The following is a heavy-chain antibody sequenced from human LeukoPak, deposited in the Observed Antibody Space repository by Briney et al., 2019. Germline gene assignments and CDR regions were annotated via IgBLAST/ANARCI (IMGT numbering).Heavy chain of an antibody. J-gene: IGHJ4*02. CDR3: AKDTRQLVPNYFDY. V-gene: IGHV3-23*01. D-gene: IGHD6-13*01. CDR1: GGSFSGYY. Sequence: PSETLSLTCAVYGGSFSGYYWSWIRQPPGKGLEWVSAISGSGGSTYYADSVKGRFTISRDNSKNTLYLQMNSLRAEDTAVYYCAKDTRQLVPNYFDYWGQGTLVTVSS. CDR2: ISGSGGST.